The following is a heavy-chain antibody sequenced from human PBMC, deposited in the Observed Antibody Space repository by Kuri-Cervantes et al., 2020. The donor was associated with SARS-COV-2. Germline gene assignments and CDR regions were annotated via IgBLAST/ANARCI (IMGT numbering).Heavy chain of an antibody. CDR1: GFTFRDYY. Sequence: GESLKISCFASGFTFRDYYFDWVRQAPGKGLEWVGRSRTEPNSYSTEYAASVIGRFTISRDDWKGLVLLQMDSLKTDDTAVYYCTRTTISMIEDQYFDFWGQGALVTVSS. CDR3: TRTTISMIEDQYFDF. V-gene: IGHV3-72*01. D-gene: IGHD3-22*01. CDR2: SRTEPNSYST. J-gene: IGHJ4*02.